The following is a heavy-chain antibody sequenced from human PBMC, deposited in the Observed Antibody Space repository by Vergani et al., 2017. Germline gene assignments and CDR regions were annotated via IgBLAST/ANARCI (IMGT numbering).Heavy chain of an antibody. Sequence: VQLVESGGGLVQPGGSLRLSCAASGFTFSSYAMSWVRQAPGKGLEWVSAISGSGGSTYYADSVKGRFTISRDNSKNTLYLQMNSRRAEDAAVYYCAKEVVVVPYARDGFDPWGQGTMVTVSS. CDR2: ISGSGGST. CDR3: AKEVVVVPYARDGFDP. D-gene: IGHD2-2*01. CDR1: GFTFSSYA. V-gene: IGHV3-23*04. J-gene: IGHJ5*02.